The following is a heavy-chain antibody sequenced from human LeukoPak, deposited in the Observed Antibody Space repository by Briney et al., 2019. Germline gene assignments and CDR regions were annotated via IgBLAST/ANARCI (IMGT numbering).Heavy chain of an antibody. CDR2: IIPIFGTA. V-gene: IGHV1-69*01. D-gene: IGHD2-15*01. Sequence: ASVKVSCKASGGTFSNYAISWVRQAPGQGLEWMGGIIPIFGTANYAQKFQGRVTITADESTSTAYMELSSLRSEDTAVYYCARGYSPASYSMDVWGQGTTVTVSS. CDR3: ARGYSPASYSMDV. J-gene: IGHJ6*02. CDR1: GGTFSNYA.